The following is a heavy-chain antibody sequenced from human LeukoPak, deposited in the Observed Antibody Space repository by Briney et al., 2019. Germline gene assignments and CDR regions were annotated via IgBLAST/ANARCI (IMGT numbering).Heavy chain of an antibody. Sequence: SETLSLTCIVSGGSISSSSYYWGWIRQPPGKGLEWIGSIYYSGSTYYNPSLKSRVTISVDTSKNQFSLKLSSVTAADTAVYYCARRNGGMGGYFDWGQGTLVTVSS. J-gene: IGHJ4*02. CDR1: GGSISSSSYY. CDR2: IYYSGST. V-gene: IGHV4-39*07. CDR3: ARRNGGMGGYFD. D-gene: IGHD1-26*01.